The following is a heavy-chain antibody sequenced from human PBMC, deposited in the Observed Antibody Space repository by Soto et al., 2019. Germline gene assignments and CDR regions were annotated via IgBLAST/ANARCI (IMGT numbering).Heavy chain of an antibody. Sequence: GGSLRLSCAASGFTFSSYWMHWVRQAPGKGLVWVSRINSDGSSTSYADSVKGRFTISRDNAKNTLYLQMNSLRAEDTAVYYCARSSARTPYYYYGMDVWGQGTTVTVSS. CDR2: INSDGSST. J-gene: IGHJ6*02. D-gene: IGHD3-22*01. CDR3: ARSSARTPYYYYGMDV. CDR1: GFTFSSYW. V-gene: IGHV3-74*01.